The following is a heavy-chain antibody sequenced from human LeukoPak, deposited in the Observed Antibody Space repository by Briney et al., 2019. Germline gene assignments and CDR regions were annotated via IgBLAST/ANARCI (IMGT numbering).Heavy chain of an antibody. V-gene: IGHV5-51*01. J-gene: IGHJ4*02. Sequence: GGPLKIFRKGSGYLFTSYWIGWVRQLPGKGLEWMGIIYPGDSDTRYSPSFQGQVTISADKSISTAYLQWSSLKASDTAIYYCARRIHYYDSSGYYYYFDYWGQGTLVTVSS. CDR3: ARRIHYYDSSGYYYYFDY. CDR2: IYPGDSDT. CDR1: GYLFTSYW. D-gene: IGHD3-22*01.